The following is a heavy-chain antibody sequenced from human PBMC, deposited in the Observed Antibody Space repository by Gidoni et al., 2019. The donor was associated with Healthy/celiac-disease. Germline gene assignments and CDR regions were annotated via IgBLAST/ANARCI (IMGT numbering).Heavy chain of an antibody. D-gene: IGHD2-15*01. Sequence: EVQLVESGGGLVQPGGSLRLSCSASGFTFSRYAMHWVRQAPGKGLEYVSAISSNGGSTYYADSVKGRFTISRDNSKNTLYLQMSSLRAEDTAVYYCVKGDIVVVVAATPLDYWGQGTLVTVSS. CDR3: VKGDIVVVVAATPLDY. J-gene: IGHJ4*02. V-gene: IGHV3-64D*06. CDR1: GFTFSRYA. CDR2: ISSNGGST.